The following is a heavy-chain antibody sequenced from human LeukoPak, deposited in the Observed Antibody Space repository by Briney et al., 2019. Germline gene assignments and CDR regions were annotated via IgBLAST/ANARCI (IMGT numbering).Heavy chain of an antibody. CDR1: GFTFSSYG. V-gene: IGHV3-30*02. CDR3: AKDRAMVRGVII. CDR2: IRYDGSNK. D-gene: IGHD3-10*01. J-gene: IGHJ4*02. Sequence: GGSLRLSCAASGFTFSSYGMHWVRQAPGKGLEWVAFIRYDGSNKYYADSVKGRFTISRDNSKNTLYLQMNSLRAEDTAVYYCAKDRAMVRGVIIWGQGTLVTVSS.